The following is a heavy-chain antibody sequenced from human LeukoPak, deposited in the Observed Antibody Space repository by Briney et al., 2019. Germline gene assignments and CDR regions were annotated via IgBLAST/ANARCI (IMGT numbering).Heavy chain of an antibody. CDR2: INHSGST. D-gene: IGHD3-9*01. V-gene: IGHV4-34*01. CDR3: AREMMYYDILTGYYPENAFDI. J-gene: IGHJ3*02. Sequence: SETLSLTCAVYGGSFSGYYWSWIRQPPGKGLEWIGEINHSGSTHYNPSLKSRVTISVDTSKNQFSLKLSSVTAADTAVYYCAREMMYYDILTGYYPENAFDIWGQGTMVTVSS. CDR1: GGSFSGYY.